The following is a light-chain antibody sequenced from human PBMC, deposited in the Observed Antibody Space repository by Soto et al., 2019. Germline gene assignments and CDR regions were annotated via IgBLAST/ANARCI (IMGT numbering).Light chain of an antibody. CDR1: QSICSY. V-gene: IGKV1-39*01. J-gene: IGKJ1*01. CDR2: AAS. Sequence: DIQMTQSPSSLSASVRDRVTITCRASQSICSYLNWYQQKPGKAPKLLIYAASSLQSGVPSRFSGSGSGTDFTLTVSSLQPEDFATYFCQQSYSTPRTFGQGTKVEVK. CDR3: QQSYSTPRT.